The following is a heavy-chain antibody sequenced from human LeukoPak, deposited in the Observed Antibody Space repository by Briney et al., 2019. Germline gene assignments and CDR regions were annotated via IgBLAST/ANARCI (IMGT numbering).Heavy chain of an antibody. CDR1: GYTFTSYA. CDR3: ARDRGLYTTVSNWFDP. Sequence: ASVKVSCKASGYTFTSYAMHWVRQAPGQRLEWMGWINAGNGNTKHSQKFQGRVTITRDTSASTAYMELSSLRSEDTAVYYCARDRGLYTTVSNWFDPWGQGTLVTVSS. D-gene: IGHD4-17*01. CDR2: INAGNGNT. V-gene: IGHV1-3*01. J-gene: IGHJ5*02.